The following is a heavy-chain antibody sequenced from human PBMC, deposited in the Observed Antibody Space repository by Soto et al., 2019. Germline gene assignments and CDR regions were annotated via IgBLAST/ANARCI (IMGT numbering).Heavy chain of an antibody. D-gene: IGHD6-19*01. CDR1: GFTFSSYA. CDR2: ISGSGGST. CDR3: AKRVLESSGWLLYTWFDP. J-gene: IGHJ5*02. V-gene: IGHV3-23*01. Sequence: HPGGSLRLSCAASGFTFSSYAMSWVRQAPGKGLEWVSAISGSGGSTYYADSVKGRFTISRDNSKNTLYLQMNSLRAEDTAVYYCAKRVLESSGWLLYTWFDPWGQGTLVTVSS.